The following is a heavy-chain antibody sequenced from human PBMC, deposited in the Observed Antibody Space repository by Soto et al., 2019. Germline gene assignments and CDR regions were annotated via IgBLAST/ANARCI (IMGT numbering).Heavy chain of an antibody. D-gene: IGHD6-19*01. Sequence: QVQLVQSGAEVKKPGSSVKVSCKASGGTFSSYAISWVRQAPGQGLEWMGGIIPIFGTANYAQKFQGRVTITADESTSTAYMELSSLRSEDTAVYYCASRTVAGSRHWYFDLWGRGTLVTVSS. CDR1: GGTFSSYA. J-gene: IGHJ2*01. CDR3: ASRTVAGSRHWYFDL. V-gene: IGHV1-69*12. CDR2: IIPIFGTA.